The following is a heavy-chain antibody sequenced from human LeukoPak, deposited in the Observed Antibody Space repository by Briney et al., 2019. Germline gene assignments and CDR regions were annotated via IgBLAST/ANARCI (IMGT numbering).Heavy chain of an antibody. V-gene: IGHV4-59*01. CDR3: ARERYSGYDFRGAYDY. Sequence: SETLSLTCTVSGGSISSYYWSWIRQPPGKGLEWIGYIYYSGSTNYNPSLKSRATISVDTSKNQFSLKLSSVTAADTAVYYCARERYSGYDFRGAYDYWGQGTLVTVSS. D-gene: IGHD5-12*01. CDR1: GGSISSYY. J-gene: IGHJ4*02. CDR2: IYYSGST.